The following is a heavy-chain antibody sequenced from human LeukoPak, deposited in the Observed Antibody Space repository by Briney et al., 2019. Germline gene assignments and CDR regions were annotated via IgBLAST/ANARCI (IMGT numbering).Heavy chain of an antibody. V-gene: IGHV1-46*01. D-gene: IGHD6-19*01. CDR2: INPSGGST. J-gene: IGHJ6*03. CDR3: ARRAVDNSYYYYMDV. CDR1: GYTFTSYY. Sequence: ASVKVSCKASGYTFTSYYMHWVRQAPGQGLEWMGIINPSGGSTSYAQKFQGRVTMTRDTSTSTAYMEVSSLRYEDTAVYYCARRAVDNSYYYYMDVWGKGTTVTVSS.